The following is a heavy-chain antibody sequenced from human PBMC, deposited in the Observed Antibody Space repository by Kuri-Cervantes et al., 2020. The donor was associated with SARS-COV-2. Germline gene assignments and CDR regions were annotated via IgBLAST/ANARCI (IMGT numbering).Heavy chain of an antibody. Sequence: ASVKVSCKASGYTFTSYGISWVRQAPGQGLEWMGWISAYNGNTNYAQKLQGRVTMTTDTSASTAYMELSSLRSEDTAVYYCARGGWSTGDRGYYYYMDVWGKGTTVTVSS. CDR3: ARGGWSTGDRGYYYYMDV. D-gene: IGHD7-27*01. CDR2: ISAYNGNT. CDR1: GYTFTSYG. J-gene: IGHJ6*03. V-gene: IGHV1-18*01.